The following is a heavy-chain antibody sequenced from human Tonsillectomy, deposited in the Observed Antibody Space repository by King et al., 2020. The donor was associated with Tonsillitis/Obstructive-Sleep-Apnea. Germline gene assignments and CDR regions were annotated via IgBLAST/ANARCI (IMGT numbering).Heavy chain of an antibody. CDR2: IGTAGDT. CDR3: ARRAYSTLNYYSYYYMDV. CDR1: GFTFSKYD. Sequence: QLVQSGGGLVQPGGSLRLSCAASGFTFSKYDMHWVRQATGKGLEWVSAIGTAGDTYYADSVKGRFTISRENAKSSLYLQMNSLRAGDTAVYYCARRAYSTLNYYSYYYMDVWGRGTTVTVSS. J-gene: IGHJ6*03. D-gene: IGHD4-11*01. V-gene: IGHV3-13*04.